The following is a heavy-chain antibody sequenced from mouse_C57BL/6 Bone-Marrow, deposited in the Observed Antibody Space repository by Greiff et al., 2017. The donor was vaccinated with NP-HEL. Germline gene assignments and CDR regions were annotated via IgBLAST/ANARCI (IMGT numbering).Heavy chain of an antibody. V-gene: IGHV3-6*01. CDR3: ARGYYGSSHYYAMDY. CDR1: GYSITSGYY. CDR2: ISYDGSN. D-gene: IGHD1-1*01. Sequence: EVQLQESGPGLVKPSQSLSLTCSVTGYSITSGYYWNWIRQFPGNKLEWMGYISYDGSNNYNPSLKNRISITRDTSKNQFFLKLNSVTTEDTATYYCARGYYGSSHYYAMDYWGQGTSVTVSS. J-gene: IGHJ4*01.